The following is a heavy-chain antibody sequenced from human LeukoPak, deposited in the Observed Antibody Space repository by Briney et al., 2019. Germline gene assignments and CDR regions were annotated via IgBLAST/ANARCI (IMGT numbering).Heavy chain of an antibody. CDR3: VRPPDYYYYYMDV. CDR1: NGSISSSSYY. Sequence: SETLSLTCIVSNGSISSSSYYWGWIRQPPGKGLEWIGSLYYSGSTYYNPSLKTRVTISVDTSKSQFSLKLDSVTAADTAVYYCVRPPDYYYYYMDVWGRGTSVTVSS. D-gene: IGHD1-14*01. V-gene: IGHV4-39*01. J-gene: IGHJ6*03. CDR2: LYYSGST.